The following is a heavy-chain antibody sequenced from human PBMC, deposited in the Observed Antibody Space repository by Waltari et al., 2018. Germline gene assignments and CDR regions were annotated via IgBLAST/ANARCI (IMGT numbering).Heavy chain of an antibody. CDR3: AREKYSSSWYLALDAFDI. J-gene: IGHJ3*02. D-gene: IGHD6-19*01. CDR2: IYHNGRS. CDR1: GGSISNSNFY. Sequence: QLQLQESGPGLVKPSETLSLTCTVSGGSISNSNFYWGWIRQPPGKGLEWIGSIYHNGRSFYNPSLESRVSISVDPTKNQFSLRMNSVAAADTAVYYCAREKYSSSWYLALDAFDIWGQGTMVAVSS. V-gene: IGHV4-39*07.